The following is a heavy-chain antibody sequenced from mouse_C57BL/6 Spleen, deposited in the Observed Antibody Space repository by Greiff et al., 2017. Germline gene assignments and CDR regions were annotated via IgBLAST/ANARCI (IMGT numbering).Heavy chain of an antibody. D-gene: IGHD4-1*01. CDR1: GFSLTSYG. J-gene: IGHJ1*03. Sequence: VKLQESGPGLVQPSQSLSITCTVSGFSLTSYGVHWVRQPPGKGLEWLGVIWSGGSTDYNAAFISRLSISKDNSKSQVFFKMNSLQADDTAIYYWAKETGTQYFDVWGTGTTVTVSS. CDR3: AKETGTQYFDV. CDR2: IWSGGST. V-gene: IGHV2-4*01.